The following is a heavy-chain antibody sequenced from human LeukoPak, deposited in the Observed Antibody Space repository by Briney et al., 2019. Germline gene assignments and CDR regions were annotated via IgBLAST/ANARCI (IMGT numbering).Heavy chain of an antibody. CDR3: ARADNYGSILDY. CDR1: GFTFSDFA. J-gene: IGHJ4*02. D-gene: IGHD3-10*01. Sequence: GGSLRLSCAASGFTFSDFAMHWVRQAPGKGLEWVANIDQDGSAEYYVDSVGGRFTVSRDNAKNSLYLQIDSLRAEDTAVYYCARADNYGSILDYWGRGTLVTVSS. CDR2: IDQDGSAE. V-gene: IGHV3-7*04.